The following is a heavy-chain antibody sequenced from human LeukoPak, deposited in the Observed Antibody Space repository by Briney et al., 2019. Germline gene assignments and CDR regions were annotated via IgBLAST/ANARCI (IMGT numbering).Heavy chain of an antibody. J-gene: IGHJ1*01. D-gene: IGHD3-22*01. Sequence: PSETLSLTCTVSGGSIRSSSHYWVWIRQPPGKGLEWIGSIYFSGSTYYNPSLKSRVTISVDTSKNQFSLKLSSVTAADTAVYYCARGVSYYDSSGYYNEYFQHWGQGTLVTVSS. CDR1: GGSIRSSSHY. CDR3: ARGVSYYDSSGYYNEYFQH. CDR2: IYFSGST. V-gene: IGHV4-39*07.